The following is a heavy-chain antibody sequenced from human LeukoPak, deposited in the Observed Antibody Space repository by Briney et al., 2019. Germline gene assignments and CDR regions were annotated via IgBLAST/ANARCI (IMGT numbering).Heavy chain of an antibody. V-gene: IGHV1-2*02. CDR2: INPNSGGT. D-gene: IGHD6-13*01. CDR3: ARDYSSSREYYFDY. Sequence: GASVKVSCKASGYTFTGYYMHWVRQAPGQGLEWMGWINPNSGGTNYAQKFQGRVTMTRDTSISTAYMELSRLRSDDTAVYYCARDYSSSREYYFDYWGQGTLVTVSS. CDR1: GYTFTGYY. J-gene: IGHJ4*02.